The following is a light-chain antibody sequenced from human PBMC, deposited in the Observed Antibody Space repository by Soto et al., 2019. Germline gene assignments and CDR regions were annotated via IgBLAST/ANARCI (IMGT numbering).Light chain of an antibody. J-gene: IGKJ1*01. CDR3: QHYNSYSEA. V-gene: IGKV3-15*01. CDR2: GAS. CDR1: QRVSND. Sequence: EIVMTQFPATLSVSPGERATLSCRASQRVSNDFAWYQQKPDQAPRLLIYGASTRATGVPARFSGSGSGTEFTLTISSLQPDDFATYYCQHYNSYSEAFGQGTKVDIK.